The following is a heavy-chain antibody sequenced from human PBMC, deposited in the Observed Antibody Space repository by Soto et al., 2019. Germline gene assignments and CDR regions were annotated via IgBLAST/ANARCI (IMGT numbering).Heavy chain of an antibody. CDR2: IKSKTDGGTT. CDR3: TTCRDGYNLPDDAFDI. J-gene: IGHJ3*02. D-gene: IGHD5-12*01. V-gene: IGHV3-15*01. Sequence: LRLSCAASGFTFSNAWMSWVRQAPGKGLEWVGRIKSKTDGGTTDYAAPVKGRFTISRDDSKNTLYLQMNSLKTEDTAVYYCTTCRDGYNLPDDAFDIWGQGTMVTVSS. CDR1: GFTFSNAW.